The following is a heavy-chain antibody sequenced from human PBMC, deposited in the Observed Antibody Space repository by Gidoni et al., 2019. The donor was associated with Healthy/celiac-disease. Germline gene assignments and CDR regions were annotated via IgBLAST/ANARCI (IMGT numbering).Heavy chain of an antibody. CDR1: GFTFSSYS. J-gene: IGHJ3*02. V-gene: IGHV3-48*02. CDR3: ARRFRGVMNAFDI. Sequence: EVQLVESGGGLVQPGGSLSLSCAASGFTFSSYSMNWVRQAPGKGLEWVSYISSSSSTIYYADSVKGRFTISRDNAKNSLYLQMNSLRDEDTAVYYCARRFRGVMNAFDIWGQGTMVTVSS. CDR2: ISSSSSTI. D-gene: IGHD3-16*01.